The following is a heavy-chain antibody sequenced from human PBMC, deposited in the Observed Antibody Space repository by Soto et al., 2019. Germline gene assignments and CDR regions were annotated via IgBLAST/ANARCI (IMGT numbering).Heavy chain of an antibody. CDR2: IHYSGTI. Sequence: SETLSLTCTVSGGSISSYYWSWIRQPPGKGLEWIGYIHYSGTINYNPSLKSRVTISIDTSKNQFSLKLGSVTAADTAIYYCARVIVMGYSYAFDYWGQGSLVTVSS. D-gene: IGHD5-18*01. V-gene: IGHV4-59*01. CDR1: GGSISSYY. CDR3: ARVIVMGYSYAFDY. J-gene: IGHJ4*02.